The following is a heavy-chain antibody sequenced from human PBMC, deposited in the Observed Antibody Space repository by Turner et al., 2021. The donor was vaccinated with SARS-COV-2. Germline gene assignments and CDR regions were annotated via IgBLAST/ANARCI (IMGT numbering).Heavy chain of an antibody. D-gene: IGHD5-18*01. V-gene: IGHV3-30*18. CDR3: AKNGYSYGYSGYYFDY. CDR1: VSTFSCYG. CDR2: ISYDGSNK. J-gene: IGHJ4*02. Sequence: QVQAVESGGGVFHLGRSLRLSCAAFVSTFSCYGMHWGRQAPGKGLEWVAVISYDGSNKYYADSVKGGVTISRDNSKNTLYPQMNSLRAEDTAVYYCAKNGYSYGYSGYYFDYWGQGTLVTVSS.